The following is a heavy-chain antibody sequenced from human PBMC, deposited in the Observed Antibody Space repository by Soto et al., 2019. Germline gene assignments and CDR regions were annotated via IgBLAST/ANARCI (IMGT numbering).Heavy chain of an antibody. CDR3: AKEKAYYDSRRDYYYYGIDG. CDR2: ISYDGSNK. Sequence: GGSLRLSCAAAGFTFSSYGMHWVRQAPGKGLEWVAVISYDGSNKYYADSVKGRFTISRDNSKNTLYLQMNSLRAEDTAVYYCAKEKAYYDSRRDYYYYGIDGWGQRTTVTVSS. D-gene: IGHD3-3*01. J-gene: IGHJ6*02. CDR1: GFTFSSYG. V-gene: IGHV3-30*18.